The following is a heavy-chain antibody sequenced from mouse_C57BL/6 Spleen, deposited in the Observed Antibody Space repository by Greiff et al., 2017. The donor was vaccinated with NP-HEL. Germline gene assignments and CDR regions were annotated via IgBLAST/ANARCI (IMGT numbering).Heavy chain of an antibody. Sequence: QVQLQQPGAELVKPGASVKLSCKASGYTFTSYWMHWVKQRPGQGLEWIGMIHPNSGSTNYNEKFKSKAKLTVDKSSSTAYMQLSSQTSEDSAVYYCARGGVTAVVRNYAMDYWGQGTSVTVSS. J-gene: IGHJ4*01. CDR1: GYTFTSYW. D-gene: IGHD1-1*01. CDR3: ARGGVTAVVRNYAMDY. CDR2: IHPNSGST. V-gene: IGHV1-64*01.